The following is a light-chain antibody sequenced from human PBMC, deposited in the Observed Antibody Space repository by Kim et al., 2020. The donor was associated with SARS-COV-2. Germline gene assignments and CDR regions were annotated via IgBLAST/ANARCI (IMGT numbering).Light chain of an antibody. J-gene: IGLJ1*01. CDR3: QAWDSNTGV. V-gene: IGLV3-1*01. Sequence: VSPGQTVSITCSGDKLGDKYVCWYQQRPGQSPLVVIYQDTKRPSGIPERFSGSNSGNTATLTIRGTQAMDEADYYCQAWDSNTGVFGTGTKVTVL. CDR1: KLGDKY. CDR2: QDT.